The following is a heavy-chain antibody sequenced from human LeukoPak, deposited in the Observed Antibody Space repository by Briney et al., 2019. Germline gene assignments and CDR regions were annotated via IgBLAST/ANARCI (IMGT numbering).Heavy chain of an antibody. D-gene: IGHD1-26*01. CDR1: GGSISSGGYY. CDR2: IYHSGST. J-gene: IGHJ5*02. CDR3: ARVGKWELGWFDP. V-gene: IGHV4-30-2*01. Sequence: SQTLSLTCTVSGGSISSGGYYWSWIRQPPGKGLEWIGYIYHSGSTYYNPSLKSRVTISVDRSKNQFSLKLSSVTAADTAVYYCARVGKWELGWFDPWGQGTLVTVSS.